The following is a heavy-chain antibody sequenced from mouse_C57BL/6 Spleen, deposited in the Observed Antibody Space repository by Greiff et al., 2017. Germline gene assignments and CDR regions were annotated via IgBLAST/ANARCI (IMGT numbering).Heavy chain of an antibody. J-gene: IGHJ2*01. V-gene: IGHV7-3*01. D-gene: IGHD2-5*01. CDR1: GFTFTDYY. CDR2: IRNKANGYTT. CDR3: ARYRGYSNYEEYYFDY. Sequence: EVQGVESGGGLVQPGGSLSLSCAASGFTFTDYYMSWVRQPPGKALEWLGFIRNKANGYTTEYSASVKGRFTISRDNSQSILYLQMNALRAEDSATYYCARYRGYSNYEEYYFDYGGQGTTLTVSS.